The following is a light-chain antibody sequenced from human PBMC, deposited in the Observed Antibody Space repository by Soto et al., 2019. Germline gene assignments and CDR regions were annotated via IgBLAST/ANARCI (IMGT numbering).Light chain of an antibody. CDR1: QSVRNNY. CDR3: QHYNSYSET. V-gene: IGKV3-20*01. Sequence: EIVLTQSPGTLSLSPGARPTLSGRSSQSVRNNYLAWYQQRTGQAPRLLIYAAYSRATGIKDRFSGSGYGTDFTLTISRLAPEDFATYYCQHYNSYSETVGQGTKVEIK. J-gene: IGKJ1*01. CDR2: AAY.